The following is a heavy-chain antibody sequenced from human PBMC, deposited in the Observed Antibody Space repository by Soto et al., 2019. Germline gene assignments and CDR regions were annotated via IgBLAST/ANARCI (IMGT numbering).Heavy chain of an antibody. CDR2: INPSGGST. CDR1: GYTFTGYY. V-gene: IGHV1-46*01. J-gene: IGHJ5*02. D-gene: IGHD3-10*01. Sequence: ASVKVSWKASGYTFTGYYMHWVRQAPGQGLEWMGIINPSGGSTSYAQKFQGRVTLTRDTSTSTAYMELSSLKSEDTAVYYCARDQDGSGSYYFNWFDPWGQGTLVTVSS. CDR3: ARDQDGSGSYYFNWFDP.